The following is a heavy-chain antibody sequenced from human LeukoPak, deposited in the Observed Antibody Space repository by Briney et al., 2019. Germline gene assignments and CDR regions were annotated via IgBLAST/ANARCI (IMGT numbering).Heavy chain of an antibody. CDR3: ARLGDGYDS. J-gene: IGHJ4*02. CDR2: INPSGGST. CDR1: GYTFTSYY. D-gene: IGHD5-24*01. V-gene: IGHV1-46*01. Sequence: ASVTVSFKASGYTFTSYYMHWVRQAPGQGLEWMGIINPSGGSTSYAQKFQGRVTMTRDTSTGTAYMELSSLRADDTAVYYCARLGDGYDSWGQGTLVTVSP.